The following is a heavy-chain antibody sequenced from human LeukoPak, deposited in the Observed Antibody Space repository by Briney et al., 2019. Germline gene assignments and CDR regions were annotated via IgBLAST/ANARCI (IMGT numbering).Heavy chain of an antibody. J-gene: IGHJ3*02. CDR3: ARGYCTNGVCYHSIDAFDI. D-gene: IGHD2-8*01. Sequence: PGGSLRLSCAASGFTFSSYGMHWVRQAPGKGLEWVAFIRYDGSNKYYADSVKGRFTISRDNSKNTLYLQMNSLRAEDTAVYYCARGYCTNGVCYHSIDAFDIWGQGTMVTVSS. CDR1: GFTFSSYG. CDR2: IRYDGSNK. V-gene: IGHV3-30*02.